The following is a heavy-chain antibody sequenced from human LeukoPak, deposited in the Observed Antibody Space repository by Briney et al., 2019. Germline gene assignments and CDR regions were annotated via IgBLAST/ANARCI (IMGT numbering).Heavy chain of an antibody. J-gene: IGHJ4*02. D-gene: IGHD5-18*01. Sequence: SETLSLTCTVSGGSISSDGYYWRWIRQHPEKGLEWIGYIYYSGATYYNPSLKSRVTTSVDTSNNQFSLKLSSVSAADTAVYYCARDNGYGRGDYWGQGTLVTVSS. CDR2: IYYSGAT. CDR3: ARDNGYGRGDY. CDR1: GGSISSDGYY. V-gene: IGHV4-31*03.